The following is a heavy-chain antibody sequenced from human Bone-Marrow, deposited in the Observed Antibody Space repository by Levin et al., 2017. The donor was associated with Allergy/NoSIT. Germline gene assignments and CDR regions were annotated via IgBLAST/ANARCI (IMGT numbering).Heavy chain of an antibody. Sequence: ASVKVSCKASGYTFTDYYMDWVRQAPGQGPEWMGRINPHSGGANYAQKFQGRVTMTRDTTITTAYMELSSLRSDDTAVYYCARDPTYYNFWNLVGAPETNWFDPWGQGTLVTVST. CDR1: GYTFTDYY. CDR2: INPHSGGA. D-gene: IGHD3-3*01. CDR3: ARDPTYYNFWNLVGAPETNWFDP. J-gene: IGHJ5*02. V-gene: IGHV1-2*06.